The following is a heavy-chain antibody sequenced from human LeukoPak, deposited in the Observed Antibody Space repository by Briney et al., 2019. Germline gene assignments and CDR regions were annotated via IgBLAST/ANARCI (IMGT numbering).Heavy chain of an antibody. CDR2: TSYDGRKK. Sequence: PGGSLRFSCAASGFTLSSYGMHWVRQAPGKGLEWVAVTSYDGRKKYYVDSVKGRFTISRDTSKNTLYLQMNSLRTEDTAIYYCARDLSSSWALDYWGQGTLVTVSS. J-gene: IGHJ4*02. D-gene: IGHD6-13*01. CDR1: GFTLSSYG. V-gene: IGHV3-30*03. CDR3: ARDLSSSWALDY.